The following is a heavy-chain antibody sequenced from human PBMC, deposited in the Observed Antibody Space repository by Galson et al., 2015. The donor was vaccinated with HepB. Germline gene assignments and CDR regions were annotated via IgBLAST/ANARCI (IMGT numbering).Heavy chain of an antibody. CDR3: AKDRPPGWCGRYTYFDY. CDR1: GFSFSSYG. J-gene: IGHJ4*02. D-gene: IGHD1-26*01. V-gene: IGHV3-30*18. Sequence: SLRLSCAASGFSFSSYGIHWVRQAPGKGLEWVAVISYEGSNKYYADSVKGRFTISRDNSKNTLYLQMNSLRAEDTAVYYCAKDRPPGWCGRYTYFDYWGQGTLVTVSS. CDR2: ISYEGSNK.